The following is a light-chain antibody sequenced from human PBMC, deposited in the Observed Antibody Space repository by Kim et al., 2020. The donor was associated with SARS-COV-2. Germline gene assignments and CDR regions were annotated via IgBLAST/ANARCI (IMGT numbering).Light chain of an antibody. J-gene: IGLJ1*01. CDR2: DVN. Sequence: GQSITISCTGTSSDIGSSNYVSWYQQHPGKAPKLMIYDVNKWPSGVSNRFSGSKSGNTASLTISGLQAEDEADYYCNSYTSSNTYVFGTGTKVTVL. CDR3: NSYTSSNTYV. CDR1: SSDIGSSNY. V-gene: IGLV2-14*04.